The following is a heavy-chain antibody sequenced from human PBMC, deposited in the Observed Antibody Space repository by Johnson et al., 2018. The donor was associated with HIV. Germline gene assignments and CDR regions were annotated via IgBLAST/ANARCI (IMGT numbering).Heavy chain of an antibody. CDR1: GFTFSRYA. D-gene: IGHD5-12*01. CDR3: AKDRGYIGIDAFDM. J-gene: IGHJ3*02. V-gene: IGHV3-30-3*01. Sequence: QVQLVESGGGLVQPGGSLRLSCAASGFTFSRYAMHWVRQAPGKGLEWVAVISNDGSDKYYADSVKGRFTISRDNSKNTLYLQMNNLRVEDTAVYYCAKDRGYIGIDAFDMWGRGTLVTVSS. CDR2: ISNDGSDK.